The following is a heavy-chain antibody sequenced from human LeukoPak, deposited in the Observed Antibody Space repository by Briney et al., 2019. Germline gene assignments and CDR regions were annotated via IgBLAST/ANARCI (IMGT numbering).Heavy chain of an antibody. CDR1: GVSISSYY. D-gene: IGHD3-10*01. V-gene: IGHV4-4*07. CDR3: ARGRYYYGSEDLKLDY. Sequence: PSETLSLTCTVSGVSISSYYWSWLRQPAGKGLEWIGRIHTSGSNNYNPSLKSRVTMSVDTSKNQFSLKLSSVTAADTAVYYCARGRYYYGSEDLKLDYWGQGTLVTVSS. CDR2: IHTSGSN. J-gene: IGHJ4*02.